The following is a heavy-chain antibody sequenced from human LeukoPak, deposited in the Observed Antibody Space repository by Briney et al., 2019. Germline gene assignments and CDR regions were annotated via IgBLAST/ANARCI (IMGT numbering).Heavy chain of an antibody. Sequence: SETLSLTCTVSGGSISSSSYYWGWLRQPPGKGLEWIGIIYYSGSTYYNPSLKSRITISVDTSKNQFSLKLSSVTAADTAVYYCASFYCSGGSCYQYYYYYYMDVWGKGTTVTVSS. CDR2: IYYSGST. CDR1: GGSISSSSYY. CDR3: ASFYCSGGSCYQYYYYYYMDV. J-gene: IGHJ6*03. D-gene: IGHD2-15*01. V-gene: IGHV4-39*01.